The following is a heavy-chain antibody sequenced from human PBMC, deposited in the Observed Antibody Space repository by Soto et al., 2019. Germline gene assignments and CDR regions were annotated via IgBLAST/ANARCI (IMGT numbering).Heavy chain of an antibody. D-gene: IGHD6-19*01. CDR1: GFTFSSYA. V-gene: IGHV3-23*01. Sequence: EVQLLESGGGLVQPGRSLRLSCAASGFTFSSYAMNWVRQAPGKGLEWVSAMSGTGGSKYYEDSVKGRVTISRDHSTNTRYLQLSSLRVEDTAAFYCAKAGFSSGWSPSCFDYWGQGTLVSVSS. CDR3: AKAGFSSGWSPSCFDY. CDR2: MSGTGGSK. J-gene: IGHJ4*02.